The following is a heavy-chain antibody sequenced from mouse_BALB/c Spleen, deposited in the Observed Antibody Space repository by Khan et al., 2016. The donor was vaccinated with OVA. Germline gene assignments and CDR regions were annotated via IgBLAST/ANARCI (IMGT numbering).Heavy chain of an antibody. CDR1: GFIFSSYS. J-gene: IGHJ3*01. V-gene: IGHV5-6*01. Sequence: EVELVESGGDLVKPGGSLKLSCAASGFIFSSYSMSWVRQTPDKRLEWVATISSGGDYTYYPDSVKGRFTISRDDAKNTLYLQVSSLKTEDTARYYCASHLTGSFAYWGQGTLVTVSA. CDR3: ASHLTGSFAY. CDR2: ISSGGDYT. D-gene: IGHD4-1*01.